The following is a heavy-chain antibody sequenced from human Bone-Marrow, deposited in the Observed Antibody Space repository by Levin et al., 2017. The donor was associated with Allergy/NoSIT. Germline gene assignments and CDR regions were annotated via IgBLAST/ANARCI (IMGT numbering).Heavy chain of an antibody. CDR3: TTDFADGGIIASVRFYGMDV. Sequence: ASVKVSCNFSGNTLTELYIHWVRQVPGKGLEWMGGFEPEVGETIYAQKFQGRVTMTEDTSTETSYMELRSLTSEDTAIYYCTTDFADGGIIASVRFYGMDVWGQGTTITVS. CDR2: FEPEVGET. V-gene: IGHV1-24*01. CDR1: GNTLTELY. J-gene: IGHJ6*02. D-gene: IGHD1-14*01.